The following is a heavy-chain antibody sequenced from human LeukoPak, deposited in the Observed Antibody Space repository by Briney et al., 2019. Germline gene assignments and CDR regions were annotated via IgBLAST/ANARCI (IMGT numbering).Heavy chain of an antibody. V-gene: IGHV1-2*02. J-gene: IGHJ4*02. CDR3: ARVDGSAATGGD. CDR2: IKANSGGT. D-gene: IGHD1-1*01. Sequence: GASVKVSCKASGYTFTAYYIHWVRQAPGRGLEWMGLIKANSGGTIYAQMFQGRVTMTRDTSISTAYMELSRLTSDDTAVYYCARVDGSAATGGDWGQGTLVTVSS. CDR1: GYTFTAYY.